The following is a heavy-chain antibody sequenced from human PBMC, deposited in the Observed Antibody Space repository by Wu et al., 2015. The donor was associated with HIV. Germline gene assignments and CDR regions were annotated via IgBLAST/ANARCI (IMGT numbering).Heavy chain of an antibody. D-gene: IGHD6-6*01. CDR1: GYTFTGYY. CDR3: ARDGYSSSSSHYYYXTGR. Sequence: QVQLVQSGAEVKKPGASVKVSCKASGYTFTGYYMHWVRQAPGQGLEWMGWINPNSGGTNYAQKFQGRVTMTRDTSISTAYMELSRLRSDDTAVYYCARDGYSSSSSHYYYXTGRXGQTGPRSPVSS. V-gene: IGHV1-2*02. J-gene: IGHJ6*03. CDR2: INPNSGGT.